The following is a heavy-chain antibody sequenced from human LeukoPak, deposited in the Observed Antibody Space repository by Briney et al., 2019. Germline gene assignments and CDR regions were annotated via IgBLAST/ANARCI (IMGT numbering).Heavy chain of an antibody. V-gene: IGHV1-24*01. CDR3: ARDDYYYYYGMDV. Sequence: ASVNVSCKVSGYTLTELTMYWVRQSPGKGLEWMGGFDPEDGETIYAQKFQGRVTITADESTSTAYMELSSLRSEDTAVYYCARDDYYYYYGMDVWGQGTTVTVSS. CDR1: GYTLTELT. CDR2: FDPEDGET. J-gene: IGHJ6*02.